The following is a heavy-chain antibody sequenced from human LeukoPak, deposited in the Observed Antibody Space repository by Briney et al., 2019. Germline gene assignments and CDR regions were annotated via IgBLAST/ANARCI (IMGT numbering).Heavy chain of an antibody. J-gene: IGHJ4*02. D-gene: IGHD3-16*02. CDR2: ISYSGST. V-gene: IGHV4-59*01. CDR3: AKYVWGSYPTFEDY. CDR1: GGSISSYY. Sequence: SETLPLTCTVSGGSISSYYWSWIRQPPGKGLEWIGYISYSGSTNYNPSLKSRVTISVDTSKNQFSLKLSSVTAADTAVYYCAKYVWGSYPTFEDYWGQGTLVTVSS.